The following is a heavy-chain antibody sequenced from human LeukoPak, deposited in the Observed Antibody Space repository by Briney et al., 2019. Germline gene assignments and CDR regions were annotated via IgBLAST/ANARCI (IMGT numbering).Heavy chain of an antibody. CDR3: AKDERNWNYNLASQTYD. Sequence: GGSLRLSCAASGFRFSSYAMSWVRQAPGKGLEWVSAISGSGVSTYYADSVKGRFTVSRNNSKNTLYLQMSSLRAEDTAVYYCAKDERNWNYNLASQTYDWGQGTLVTVSS. J-gene: IGHJ4*02. CDR2: ISGSGVST. V-gene: IGHV3-23*01. CDR1: GFRFSSYA. D-gene: IGHD1-7*01.